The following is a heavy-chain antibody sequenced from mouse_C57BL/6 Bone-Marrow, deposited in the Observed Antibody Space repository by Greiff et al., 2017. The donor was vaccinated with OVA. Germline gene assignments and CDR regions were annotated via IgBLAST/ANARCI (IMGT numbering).Heavy chain of an antibody. CDR1: GFNIKDYY. V-gene: IGHV14-2*01. Sequence: EVKLQESGAELVKPGASVKLSCTASGFNIKDYYMHWVKQRTEQGLEWIGKIDPEDGETKYAPKFQGTATITADTSSNPAYLQLSSLTSEDTAVYYCAIDLGHYYGSSLTEDFDVWGTGTTVTVSS. CDR2: IDPEDGET. J-gene: IGHJ1*03. CDR3: AIDLGHYYGSSLTEDFDV. D-gene: IGHD1-1*01.